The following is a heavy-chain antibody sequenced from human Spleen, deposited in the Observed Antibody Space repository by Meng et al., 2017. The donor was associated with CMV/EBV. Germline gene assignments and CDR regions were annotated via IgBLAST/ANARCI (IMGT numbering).Heavy chain of an antibody. D-gene: IGHD3-10*01. V-gene: IGHV3-23*01. J-gene: IGHJ6*02. CDR2: LTGGSSI. CDR1: GFTFSSYA. CDR3: ARVGVLRGYYYHYGMDV. Sequence: GESLKISCAASGFTFSSYAMTWVRQAPGKGLEWVSTLTGGSSIYYADSVKGRFTISRDNSKNTLYLQMNSLRAEDTAVYYCARVGVLRGYYYHYGMDVWGQGTSVTVSS.